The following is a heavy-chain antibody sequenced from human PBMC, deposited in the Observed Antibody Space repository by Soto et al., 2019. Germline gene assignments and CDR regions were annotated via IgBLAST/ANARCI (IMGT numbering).Heavy chain of an antibody. CDR3: ARYSRSSKWFDP. CDR1: GGSISSGGYS. Sequence: SETLSLTCAVSGGSISSGGYSWSWIRQPPGKGLEWIGYIYHSGSTYYNPSLKSRVTVSVDRSKNQFSLKLSSVTAADTAVYYCARYSRSSKWFDPWGKGTLVTVAS. CDR2: IYHSGST. J-gene: IGHJ5*02. V-gene: IGHV4-30-2*01. D-gene: IGHD6-6*01.